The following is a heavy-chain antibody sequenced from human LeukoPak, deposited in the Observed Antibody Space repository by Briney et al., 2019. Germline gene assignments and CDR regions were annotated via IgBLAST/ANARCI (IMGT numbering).Heavy chain of an antibody. D-gene: IGHD3-9*01. CDR3: ARSNSEYYDILTGYYYFDY. CDR2: ISSSSSTI. J-gene: IGHJ4*02. CDR1: GFTFSSYS. V-gene: IGHV3-48*01. Sequence: GGSLRLSCAASGFTFSSYSMNWVRQAPGKGLEWVAYISSSSSTIYYADSVKGRFTISRDNSKNTLYLQMNSLRAEDTAVYYCARSNSEYYDILTGYYYFDYWGQGTLVTVSS.